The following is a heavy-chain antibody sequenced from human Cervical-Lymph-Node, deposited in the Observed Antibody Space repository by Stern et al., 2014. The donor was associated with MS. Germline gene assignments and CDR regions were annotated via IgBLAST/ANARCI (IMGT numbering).Heavy chain of an antibody. D-gene: IGHD6-19*01. J-gene: IGHJ4*02. V-gene: IGHV3-74*01. CDR2: IHSDGSNI. CDR3: AIEILAVASFDV. Sequence: EVQLLQSGGGLVQPGGSLRLSCAASGITLSHYWMHWVRQAPGKRPVWVSRIHSDGSNIEYADSVKGRFTISRDSVKNTLYLQMDSLRAEDTAVYYCAIEILAVASFDVWGQGTLVTASS. CDR1: GITLSHYW.